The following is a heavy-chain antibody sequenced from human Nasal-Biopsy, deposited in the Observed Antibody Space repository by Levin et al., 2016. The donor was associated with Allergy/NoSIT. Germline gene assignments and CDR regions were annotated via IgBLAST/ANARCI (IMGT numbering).Heavy chain of an antibody. Sequence: GGSLRLSCATSGFTFSTHAMSWIRQAPGKGLEWVAGFSVADKTHYAESVKGRFTISRDNPKNTLYLQMTSLRVDDTAVYFCAKDRYELGYFDHWGQGALVIVSS. J-gene: IGHJ4*02. CDR2: FSVADKT. CDR1: GFTFSTHA. CDR3: AKDRYELGYFDH. D-gene: IGHD2-15*01. V-gene: IGHV3-23*01.